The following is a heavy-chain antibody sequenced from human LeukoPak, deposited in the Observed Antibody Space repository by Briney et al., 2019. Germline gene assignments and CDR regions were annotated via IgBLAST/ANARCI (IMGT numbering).Heavy chain of an antibody. Sequence: GGSLRLSCAASGFTFSSYAMGWVRQAPGKGLEWVSAISGSGGSTYYADSVKGRFTISRDNSKNTLYLQMNSLRAEDTAVYYCAKDILVQLRNKVGATTFDYWGQGTLVTVSS. CDR2: ISGSGGST. CDR3: AKDILVQLRNKVGATTFDY. V-gene: IGHV3-23*01. CDR1: GFTFSSYA. J-gene: IGHJ4*02. D-gene: IGHD1-26*01.